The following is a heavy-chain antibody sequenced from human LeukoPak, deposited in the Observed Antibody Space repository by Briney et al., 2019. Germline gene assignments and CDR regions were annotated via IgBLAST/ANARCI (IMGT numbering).Heavy chain of an antibody. J-gene: IGHJ3*02. CDR1: GGTFSSYA. CDR2: IIPIFGTA. Sequence: GASVKVSCKASGGTFSSYAISWVRQAPGQGLEWMGGIIPIFGTANYAQKFQGRVTITADESTSTAYMELSSLRSEDTAVYYCARGYCSSTSCYPRDAFDIWGQGTMVTVSS. V-gene: IGHV1-69*13. CDR3: ARGYCSSTSCYPRDAFDI. D-gene: IGHD2-2*01.